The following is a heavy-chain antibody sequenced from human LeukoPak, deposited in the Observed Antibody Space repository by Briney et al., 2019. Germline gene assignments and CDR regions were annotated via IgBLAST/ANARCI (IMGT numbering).Heavy chain of an antibody. V-gene: IGHV1-8*01. CDR1: GYTFTSYD. Sequence: ASVKVSCKASGYTFTSYDINWVRQATGQGLEWMGWMNPNSGNTGYAQKFQGRATMTRNTSISTAYMELSSLRSEDTAVYYCASLTYYYDSSGYYYSHWFDPWGHGTLVTVSS. D-gene: IGHD3-22*01. CDR2: MNPNSGNT. J-gene: IGHJ5*02. CDR3: ASLTYYYDSSGYYYSHWFDP.